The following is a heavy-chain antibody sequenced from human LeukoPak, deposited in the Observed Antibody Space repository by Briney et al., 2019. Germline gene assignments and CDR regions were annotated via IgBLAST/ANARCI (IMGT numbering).Heavy chain of an antibody. J-gene: IGHJ6*03. CDR2: INPNSGGT. V-gene: IGHV1-2*02. CDR3: ARVAYSYGYPYYYYMDV. CDR1: GYTFTGYY. Sequence: ASVKVSCKASGYTFTGYYMHWVRQAPGQGLEWMGWINPNSGGTNYAQKFQGRVTMTRDTSISTAYMELSRLRSDDTAVCYCARVAYSYGYPYYYYMDVWGKGTTVTVSS. D-gene: IGHD5-18*01.